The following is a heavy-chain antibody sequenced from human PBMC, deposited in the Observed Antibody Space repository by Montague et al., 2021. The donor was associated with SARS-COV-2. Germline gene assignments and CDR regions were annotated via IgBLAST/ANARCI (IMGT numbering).Heavy chain of an antibody. V-gene: IGHV4-34*01. J-gene: IGHJ6*03. CDR3: ARLGDGVVPSPILGVGPYYSYYYMDV. Sequence: SETLSLTCAVHGGSYSTYSWKWIRQPPGKGLEWIGEIHHGGSTNYNPSLKSRVTISADTSKNQFSLKLTSVAAADTAVYYCARLGDGVVPSPILGVGPYYSYYYMDVWGKGTTVAVS. CDR1: GGSYSTYS. CDR2: IHHGGST. D-gene: IGHD3-10*01.